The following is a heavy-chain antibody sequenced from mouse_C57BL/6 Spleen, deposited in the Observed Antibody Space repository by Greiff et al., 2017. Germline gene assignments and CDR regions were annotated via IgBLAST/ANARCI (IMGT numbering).Heavy chain of an antibody. Sequence: DVQLQESGPGLVKPSQSLSLTCSVTGYSITSGYYWNWIRQFPGNKLEWMGYISYDGSNNYNPSLKNRISITRDTSKNQFFLKLNSVTTEDTATYYCARTPYGSSFYYAMDYWGQGTSVTVSS. CDR2: ISYDGSN. CDR3: ARTPYGSSFYYAMDY. CDR1: GYSITSGYY. J-gene: IGHJ4*01. D-gene: IGHD1-1*01. V-gene: IGHV3-6*01.